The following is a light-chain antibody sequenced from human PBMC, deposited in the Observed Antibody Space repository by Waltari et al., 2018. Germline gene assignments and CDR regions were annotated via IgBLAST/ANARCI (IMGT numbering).Light chain of an antibody. J-gene: IGKJ1*01. CDR1: QSISSW. V-gene: IGKV1-5*01. CDR2: DAS. CDR3: QQYNSYSPT. Sequence: DLQMTQSRSTLSASVGERVPITCRASQSISSWLAWYQQKPGKAPKLLIYDASSLESGVPSRFSGSGSGTEFTLTISSLQPDDFATYYCQQYNSYSPTFGQGTKVEIK.